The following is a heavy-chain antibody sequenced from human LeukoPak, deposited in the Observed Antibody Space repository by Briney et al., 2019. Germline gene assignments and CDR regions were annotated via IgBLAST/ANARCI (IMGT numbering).Heavy chain of an antibody. CDR2: MNIDGSEK. J-gene: IGHJ1*01. CDR3: ASDYYDSRGL. CDR1: GFTFSNYW. V-gene: IGHV3-7*03. D-gene: IGHD3-22*01. Sequence: PGGSLRLSCAASGFTFSNYWMGWVRQAPGKRPEWVANMNIDGSEKYYADSVKGRFTISRDNSKNTLYLQMNSLRAEDTAVYYCASDYYDSRGLWGQGTLVTVSS.